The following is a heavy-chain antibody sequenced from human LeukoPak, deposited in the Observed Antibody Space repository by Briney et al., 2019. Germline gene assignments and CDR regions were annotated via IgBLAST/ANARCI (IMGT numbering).Heavy chain of an antibody. D-gene: IGHD2-15*01. CDR1: GSSFSSYW. J-gene: IGHJ5*02. Sequence: GGSLRLSCTASGSSFSSYWMQWVRQPPGKGRVWVSRIDSDGSSTSYADSVKGRFTISRDKAKNTLYLQMNSLRAEDTAVYYCARGGYCSGGTCSHRGTQATVDWFDPWGQGTLVTVSS. CDR2: IDSDGSST. V-gene: IGHV3-74*01. CDR3: ARGGYCSGGTCSHRGTQATVDWFDP.